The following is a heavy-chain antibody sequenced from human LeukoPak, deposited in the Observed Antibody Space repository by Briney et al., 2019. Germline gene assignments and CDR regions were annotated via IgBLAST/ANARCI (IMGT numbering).Heavy chain of an antibody. CDR3: VKDLARYYDTSGYEYFDY. J-gene: IGHJ4*02. V-gene: IGHV3-23*01. D-gene: IGHD3-22*01. Sequence: GGSLRLSCVASGFTFSSYAMSWVRQAPGKGLGWVSIIGTNVDRTFYADFVKGRFTISRDNSKNTLYLHMNSLRVEDTAVYYCVKDLARYYDTSGYEYFDYWGQGTLVSVSS. CDR1: GFTFSSYA. CDR2: IGTNVDRT.